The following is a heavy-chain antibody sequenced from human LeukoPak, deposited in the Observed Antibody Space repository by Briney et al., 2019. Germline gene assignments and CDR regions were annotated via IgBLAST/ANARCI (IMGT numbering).Heavy chain of an antibody. CDR2: ISYDGSNK. Sequence: PGRSLRLSCAASRFTFSSYAMHWVRQAPGKGLEWVAVISYDGSNKYYADSVKGRFTISRDNSKNTLYLQMNSLRAEGTAVYYCARESEVVVAATPDFDYWGQGTLVTVSS. J-gene: IGHJ4*02. CDR1: RFTFSSYA. CDR3: ARESEVVVAATPDFDY. D-gene: IGHD2-15*01. V-gene: IGHV3-30-3*01.